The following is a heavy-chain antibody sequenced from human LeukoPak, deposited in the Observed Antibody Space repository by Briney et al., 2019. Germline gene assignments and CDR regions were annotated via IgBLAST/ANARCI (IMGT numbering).Heavy chain of an antibody. V-gene: IGHV4-59*01. J-gene: IGHJ3*02. D-gene: IGHD4-23*01. CDR3: ARARGGNPYDAFDI. CDR2: IYYSGST. Sequence: PSETLSLTCSVSGGSLTSYYWSWIRQPLGKGLEWIGYIYYSGSTNYNPSLKSRVTISVDTSKNQFSLKLSSVTAADTAVYYCARARGGNPYDAFDIWGQGTMVTVSS. CDR1: GGSLTSYY.